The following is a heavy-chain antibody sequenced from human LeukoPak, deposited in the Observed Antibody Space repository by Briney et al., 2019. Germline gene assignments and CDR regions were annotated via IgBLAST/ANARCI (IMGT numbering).Heavy chain of an antibody. Sequence: ASVKVSCKDSGYTFTSYEINWVRQATGQGLEWMGWMNPNSGNTGYAQKFQGRVTITRNTSISTAYMELSSLRSEDTAVYYCARVAWSGYSGYWGQGTLVTVSS. D-gene: IGHD3-3*01. CDR3: ARVAWSGYSGY. CDR2: MNPNSGNT. J-gene: IGHJ4*02. V-gene: IGHV1-8*03. CDR1: GYTFTSYE.